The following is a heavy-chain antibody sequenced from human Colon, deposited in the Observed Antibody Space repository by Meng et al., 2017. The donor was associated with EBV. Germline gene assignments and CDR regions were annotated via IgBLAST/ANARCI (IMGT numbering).Heavy chain of an antibody. CDR1: GGSVSSGNNY. V-gene: IGHV4-30-4*01. CDR3: ARGPSRWLRFSFDY. Sequence: QVQLQESGPGLVKPSPTLSLTFTVAGGSVSSGNNYWIWIRQPPGKGLEWIGYIYYSGSTYYNPSLKSRVTISIDTSKHQFSLKLSSVTAAGTAVYYCARGPSRWLRFSFDYWGQGTLVTVSS. J-gene: IGHJ4*02. CDR2: IYYSGST. D-gene: IGHD5-12*01.